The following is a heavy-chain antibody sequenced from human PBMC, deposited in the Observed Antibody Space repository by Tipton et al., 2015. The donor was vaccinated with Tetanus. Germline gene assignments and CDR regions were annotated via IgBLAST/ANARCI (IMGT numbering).Heavy chain of an antibody. V-gene: IGHV1-69*01. CDR3: GSNYYDSSGYYYLSDY. CDR1: GGTFSSYA. CDR2: IIPIFGTA. Sequence: QMQLGQSGAEVKKPGSSVKVSCQASGGTFSSYAISWVRQAPGQGLEWIGGIIPIFGTANYAQKFQGRVTITADESTSTAYMGLSSLRSEDTAVYYCGSNYYDSSGYYYLSDYWGQGTLVTVSS. D-gene: IGHD3-22*01. J-gene: IGHJ4*02.